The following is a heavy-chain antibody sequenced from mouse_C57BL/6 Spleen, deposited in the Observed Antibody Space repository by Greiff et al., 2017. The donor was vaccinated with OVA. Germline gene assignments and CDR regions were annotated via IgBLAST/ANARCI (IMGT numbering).Heavy chain of an antibody. CDR2: INPNYGTT. CDR3: ARTNYDYDRTFYYAMDY. V-gene: IGHV1-39*01. CDR1: GYSFTDYN. J-gene: IGHJ4*01. D-gene: IGHD2-4*01. Sequence: EVQLVESGPELVKPGASVKISCKASGYSFTDYNMNWVKQSNGKSLEWIGVINPNYGTTSYNQKFKGKATLTVDQSSSTAYMQLNSLTSEDSAVYYCARTNYDYDRTFYYAMDYWGQGTSVTVSS.